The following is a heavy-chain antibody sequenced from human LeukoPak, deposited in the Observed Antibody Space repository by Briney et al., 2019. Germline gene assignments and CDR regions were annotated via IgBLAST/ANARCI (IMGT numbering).Heavy chain of an antibody. Sequence: GGSLRLSCAASGFTFSYYSMTWVRQAPGKGLEWVSAISGGADHTYYADSVRGRFTISRDNSQNFLYLQMNYLRAEDTALYYCAKDAVDASGRTNAFGVWGQGAMVTVSS. CDR1: GFTFSYYS. CDR2: ISGGADHT. V-gene: IGHV3-23*01. D-gene: IGHD3-10*01. CDR3: AKDAVDASGRTNAFGV. J-gene: IGHJ3*01.